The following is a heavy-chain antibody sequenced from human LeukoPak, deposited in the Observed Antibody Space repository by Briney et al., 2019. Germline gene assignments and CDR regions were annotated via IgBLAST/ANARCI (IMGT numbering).Heavy chain of an antibody. Sequence: GGSLRLSCAASGFTFSNAWMSWVRQAPGKGLEWVAFIRYDGSNKYYADSVKGRFTISRDNSKNTLYLQMNSLRAEDTAVYYCAKDSSSSWYVRGYYFDYWGQGTLVTVSS. CDR1: GFTFSNAW. CDR2: IRYDGSNK. V-gene: IGHV3-30*02. D-gene: IGHD6-13*01. CDR3: AKDSSSSWYVRGYYFDY. J-gene: IGHJ4*02.